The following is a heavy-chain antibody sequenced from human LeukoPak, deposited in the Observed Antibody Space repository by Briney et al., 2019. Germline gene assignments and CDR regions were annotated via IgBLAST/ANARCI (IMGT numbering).Heavy chain of an antibody. J-gene: IGHJ4*02. Sequence: PGGSLRLSCAASGFTFSSYWMSWVRQAPGKGLEWVANIKQDGSEKYYVDSVKGRFTISRDNAKNSLYLQMNSLRAEDTAVYYCARTRVPDRPIYYFDYWGQGTLVTVSS. CDR1: GFTFSSYW. D-gene: IGHD2-2*01. V-gene: IGHV3-7*01. CDR2: IKQDGSEK. CDR3: ARTRVPDRPIYYFDY.